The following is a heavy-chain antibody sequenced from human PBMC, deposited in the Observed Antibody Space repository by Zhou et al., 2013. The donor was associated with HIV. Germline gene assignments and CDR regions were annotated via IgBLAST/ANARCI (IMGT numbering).Heavy chain of an antibody. D-gene: IGHD6-19*01. CDR1: GYTFTNYD. J-gene: IGHJ5*02. CDR2: MNPKSGNK. CDR3: AREIAVAGGKWFDP. Sequence: QVQLVQSGAEVKKPGASVRVSCQASGYTFTNYDISWLRQATGQGLEYMGWMNPKSGNKDYAQKFQDRISLTMKTSINTAYMELSSLRYEDTAVYYCAREIAVAGGKWFDPWGQGTLVTVSS. V-gene: IGHV1-8*01.